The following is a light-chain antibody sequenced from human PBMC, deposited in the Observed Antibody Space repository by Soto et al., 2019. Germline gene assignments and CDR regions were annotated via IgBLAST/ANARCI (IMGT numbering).Light chain of an antibody. CDR2: GAS. V-gene: IGKV3D-15*01. CDR3: QQYNNWGLA. Sequence: IVMTQSPATLSVSPGERVTLSCRASQNVDTNLAWYQQKPGQAPRLLIYGASTRATGVPANFSGSGSGTEFTLTINSLQSEDFAVYFCQQYNNWGLAFGGGTRVEIK. J-gene: IGKJ4*01. CDR1: QNVDTN.